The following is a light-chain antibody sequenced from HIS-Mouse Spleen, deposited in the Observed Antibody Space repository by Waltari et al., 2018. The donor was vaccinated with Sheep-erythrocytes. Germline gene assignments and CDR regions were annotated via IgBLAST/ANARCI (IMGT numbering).Light chain of an antibody. CDR2: EGS. CDR1: ISDVGRYNL. J-gene: IGLJ3*02. CDR3: CSYAGSSTWV. V-gene: IGLV2-23*01. Sequence: QSALTQPASVSGSPGPSITISCTGTISDVGRYNLFSWYQQHPGKAPKLMIYEGSKPPSGVSNRFSGSKSGNTASLTISGLQAEDEADYYCCSYAGSSTWVFGGGTKLTVL.